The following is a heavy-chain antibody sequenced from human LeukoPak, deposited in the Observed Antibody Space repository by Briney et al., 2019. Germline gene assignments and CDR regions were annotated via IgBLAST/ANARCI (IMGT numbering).Heavy chain of an antibody. Sequence: GGSLRLSCAASGFTLSSTYLSWVRQAPGKGLEWVSAITGSGDNTYYADSVKGRFTISRDNSKNTMYLQMNSLRAEDTAVYYCAKGNIGYYYDYWGQGTLVTVSS. V-gene: IGHV3-23*01. J-gene: IGHJ4*02. CDR2: ITGSGDNT. D-gene: IGHD3-22*01. CDR3: AKGNIGYYYDY. CDR1: GFTLSSTY.